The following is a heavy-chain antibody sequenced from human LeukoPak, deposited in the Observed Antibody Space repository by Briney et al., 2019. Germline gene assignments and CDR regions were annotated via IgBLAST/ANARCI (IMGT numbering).Heavy chain of an antibody. CDR2: ISGSGGST. J-gene: IGHJ6*03. V-gene: IGHV3-23*01. D-gene: IGHD4-11*01. Sequence: GGSLRLSCAASGFTFSSYAMSWVRQAPGKGLEWVSAISGSGGSTYYADSVKGRFTISRDNSKNTLYLQMNSLRAEDTAVYYCAKAPDYSNYVFYYYYMDVWGKGTTVTVSS. CDR3: AKAPDYSNYVFYYYYMDV. CDR1: GFTFSSYA.